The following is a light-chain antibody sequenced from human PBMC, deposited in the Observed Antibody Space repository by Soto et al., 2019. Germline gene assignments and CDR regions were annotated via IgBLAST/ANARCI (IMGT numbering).Light chain of an antibody. CDR1: QSISSC. Sequence: DIQMTQSPSTLSASVGDRVAITCRASQSISSCLAWYQQKPGKAPKLLIYDASALPRGVPSRFSGSGSGTDFTLTISSLEPEDFAVYFCQQRSSWPLTFGQGTKVDIK. CDR3: QQRSSWPLT. CDR2: DAS. V-gene: IGKV1-5*01. J-gene: IGKJ1*01.